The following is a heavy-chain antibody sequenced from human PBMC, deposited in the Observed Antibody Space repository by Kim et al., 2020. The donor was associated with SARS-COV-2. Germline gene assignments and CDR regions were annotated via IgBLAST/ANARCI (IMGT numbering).Heavy chain of an antibody. CDR1: GDSLSNYD. D-gene: IGHD4-4*01. CDR2: VTPDSGDT. J-gene: IGHJ4*02. CDR3: ATGPRDYSFWHDH. V-gene: IGHV1-8*01. Sequence: ASVKVSCKASGDSLSNYDISWVRLAPGQGLEWLGWVTPDSGDTVVSKKFRGRVTMSRDTSRKTVYMELNSLTSKDTGVYYCATGPRDYSFWHDHWGQGTLVTVST.